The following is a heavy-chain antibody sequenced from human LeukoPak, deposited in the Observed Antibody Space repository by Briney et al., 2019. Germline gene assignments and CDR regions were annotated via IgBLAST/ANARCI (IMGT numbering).Heavy chain of an antibody. D-gene: IGHD3-10*01. J-gene: IGHJ5*02. V-gene: IGHV1-18*01. CDR3: ARNLSAAGGVDP. Sequence: GASVKVSCKASGYTFTSYGISWVRQAPGQGLEWMGWISVYNGYTHYAQKVQDRVTMTTDTSTNTAYMELRSLRTDDTAAYYCARNLSAAGGVDPWGQGTLVTVSS. CDR1: GYTFTSYG. CDR2: ISVYNGYT.